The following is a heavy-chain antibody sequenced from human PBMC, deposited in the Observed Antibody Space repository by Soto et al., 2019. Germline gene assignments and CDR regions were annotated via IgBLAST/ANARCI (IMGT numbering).Heavy chain of an antibody. V-gene: IGHV1-8*01. CDR1: GYTFTSYD. CDR2: MNPNSGNT. J-gene: IGHJ4*02. CDR3: FDS. Sequence: ASVKVSCKASGYTFTSYDINWVRQATGQGLEWMGWMNPNSGNTNYADSVKGRVTISRDNSKDTVYLQMNSLRAEDTAVYYVFDSWGQGTLVTVSS.